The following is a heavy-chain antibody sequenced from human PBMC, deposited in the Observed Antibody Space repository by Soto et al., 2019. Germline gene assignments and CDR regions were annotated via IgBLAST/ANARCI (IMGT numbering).Heavy chain of an antibody. V-gene: IGHV1-69*13. CDR3: ARVFIGYDSSGHQTFDY. J-gene: IGHJ4*02. D-gene: IGHD3-22*01. Sequence: EASVKVSCKASGGTFSSYAISWVRQAPGQGLEWMGGIIPIFGTANYAQKFQGRVTITADESTSTAYMELSSLRSEDTAVYYCARVFIGYDSSGHQTFDYWGQGTLVTVSS. CDR1: GGTFSSYA. CDR2: IIPIFGTA.